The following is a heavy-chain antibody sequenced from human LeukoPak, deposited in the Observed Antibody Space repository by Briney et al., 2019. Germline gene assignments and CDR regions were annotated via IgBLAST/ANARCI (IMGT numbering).Heavy chain of an antibody. J-gene: IGHJ4*02. Sequence: SETLSLTCTVSGGSITSYYWSWIRQPPGKGLEWIGYIFYSGSTNYNPSLKSRVTISVDTSKNQFSLKLSSVTAADTAVYYCARGGYFDWSFDYWGQGTLVTVSS. CDR3: ARGGYFDWSFDY. CDR2: IFYSGST. CDR1: GGSITSYY. V-gene: IGHV4-59*01. D-gene: IGHD3-9*01.